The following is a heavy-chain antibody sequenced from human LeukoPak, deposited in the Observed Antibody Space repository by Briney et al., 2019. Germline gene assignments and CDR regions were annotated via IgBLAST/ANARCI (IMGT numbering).Heavy chain of an antibody. CDR2: IYSGGST. J-gene: IGHJ3*02. CDR3: ARWRLRSGDAFAI. Sequence: GGSLRLSCAASGFTVSSNYMSWVRQAPGKGLEWVSVIYSGGSTYYADSVKGRFTISRDNSKNTLYLQMHSLRAEDTAVYYCARWRLRSGDAFAIWGQGTMVTVSS. D-gene: IGHD3-10*01. CDR1: GFTVSSNY. V-gene: IGHV3-53*01.